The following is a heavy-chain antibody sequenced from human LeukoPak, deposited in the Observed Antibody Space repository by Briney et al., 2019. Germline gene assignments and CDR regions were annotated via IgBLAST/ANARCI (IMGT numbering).Heavy chain of an antibody. D-gene: IGHD1-1*01. CDR2: ISYHGSNI. V-gene: IGHV3-30*03. Sequence: TGGSLRLSCAASGFTFTCCGMHWVRQAPGKGLEWLAVISYHGSNIYYADSVKGRFTISRDNSKNTAFLQMNSLRPEDTALYYCARKNEQGATDFWGQGALVTVSA. J-gene: IGHJ4*02. CDR3: ARKNEQGATDF. CDR1: GFTFTCCG.